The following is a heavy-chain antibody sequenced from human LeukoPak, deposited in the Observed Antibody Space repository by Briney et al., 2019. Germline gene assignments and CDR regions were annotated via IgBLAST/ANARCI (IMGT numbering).Heavy chain of an antibody. V-gene: IGHV1-2*02. CDR2: INPNSGTT. J-gene: IGHJ4*02. Sequence: GASGKFSCLASGYTFTGYYMHWVRQAPGPGLERMGWINPNSGTTNYAQKLQGSVTMTTDTTTSTAYMERRSMRSDDAAVYYCARVSYYDSSGYSYYFDYWGQGTLVTVSS. CDR1: GYTFTGYY. D-gene: IGHD3-22*01. CDR3: ARVSYYDSSGYSYYFDY.